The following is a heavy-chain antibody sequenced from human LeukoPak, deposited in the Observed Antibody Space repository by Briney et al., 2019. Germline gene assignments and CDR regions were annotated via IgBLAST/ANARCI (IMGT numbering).Heavy chain of an antibody. J-gene: IGHJ6*03. Sequence: GGSLRLSCAASGFTFSSYGMHWVRQAPGKGLEWVAFIRYDGSNKYYADSVKGRFTISRDNSKNTLYLQMNSLRAEDTAVYYCGGSAAHYYYMDVWGKGTTVTVSS. V-gene: IGHV3-30*02. CDR1: GFTFSSYG. CDR2: IRYDGSNK. D-gene: IGHD2-2*01. CDR3: GGSAAHYYYMDV.